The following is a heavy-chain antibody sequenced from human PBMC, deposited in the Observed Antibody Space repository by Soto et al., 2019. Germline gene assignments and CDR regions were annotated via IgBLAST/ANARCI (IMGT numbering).Heavy chain of an antibody. CDR3: AIFGMVLGVIITLNYYYYGMDV. D-gene: IGHD3-10*01. CDR2: IIPIFGTA. V-gene: IGHV1-69*13. Sequence: SVKVSCKASGGTFSSYAISWVRQAPGQGLEWMGGIIPIFGTANYAQKFQGRVTITADESTSTAYMELSSLRSEDTAVYYCAIFGMVLGVIITLNYYYYGMDVWGQGTTVTVSS. CDR1: GGTFSSYA. J-gene: IGHJ6*02.